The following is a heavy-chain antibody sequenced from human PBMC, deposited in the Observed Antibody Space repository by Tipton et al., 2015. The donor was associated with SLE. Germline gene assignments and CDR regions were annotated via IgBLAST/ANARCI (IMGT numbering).Heavy chain of an antibody. Sequence: TLSLTCTVSGDSMSSSSYYWGWIRQPPGKGLEWIGSMYYSGSTYYNPALKSRVTLSVDTSRKQFSLKLSPVTAADTAVYYCAREGRYPYYYYYMDVWGKGTTVTVSS. CDR2: MYYSGST. V-gene: IGHV4-39*02. CDR1: GDSMSSSSYY. J-gene: IGHJ6*03. D-gene: IGHD2-2*01. CDR3: AREGRYPYYYYYMDV.